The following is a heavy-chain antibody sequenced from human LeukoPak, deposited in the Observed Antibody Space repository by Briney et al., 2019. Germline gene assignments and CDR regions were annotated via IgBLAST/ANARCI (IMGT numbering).Heavy chain of an antibody. CDR3: ARREVETTFLYFYYMDV. V-gene: IGHV4-34*01. J-gene: IGHJ6*03. D-gene: IGHD2/OR15-2a*01. CDR2: IYHSGST. CDR1: GGSFSDYY. Sequence: SETQSLTCAVYGGSFSDYYWSWIRQPPGKVLEWIGEIYHSGSTNYNPSLKNRVTISVDTSKNQFSLKVTSVTAADTAVYYCARREVETTFLYFYYMDVWGRGTTVTVSS.